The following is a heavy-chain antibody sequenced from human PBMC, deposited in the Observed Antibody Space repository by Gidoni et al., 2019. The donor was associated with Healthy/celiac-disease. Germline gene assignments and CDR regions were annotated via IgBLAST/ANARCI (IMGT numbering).Heavy chain of an antibody. CDR3: TRWSESLLWFGEFFDY. Sequence: PMSWVRQAPGKGLEWVGFIRSKAYGGTTEYAASVKGRFTISRDDSKSIAYLQMNSLKTEDTAVYYCTRWSESLLWFGEFFDYWGQGTLVTVSS. V-gene: IGHV3-49*02. CDR2: IRSKAYGGTT. CDR1: P. D-gene: IGHD3-10*01. J-gene: IGHJ4*02.